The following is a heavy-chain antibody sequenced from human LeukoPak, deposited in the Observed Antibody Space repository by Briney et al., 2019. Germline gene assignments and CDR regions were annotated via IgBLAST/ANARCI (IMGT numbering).Heavy chain of an antibody. D-gene: IGHD3-22*01. CDR2: ISDSGGST. V-gene: IGHV3-23*01. J-gene: IGHJ4*02. CDR1: GITLSNYG. Sequence: GGSLRLSCAVSGITLSNYGMSWVRQAPGKGLEWVAGISDSGGSTNYADSVKGRFTISRDNPKNTLYLQMNSLRAEDTAVYYCAKVPRDSSGYYFDYWGQGTLVTVSS. CDR3: AKVPRDSSGYYFDY.